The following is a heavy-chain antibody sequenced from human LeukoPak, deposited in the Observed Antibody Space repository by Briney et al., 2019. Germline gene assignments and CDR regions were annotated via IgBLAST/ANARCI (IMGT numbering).Heavy chain of an antibody. D-gene: IGHD6-13*01. J-gene: IGHJ6*02. V-gene: IGHV3-23*01. CDR2: ISGSGGST. CDR3: ARGAAATGHYYGMDV. CDR1: GFTFSSYA. Sequence: QTGGSLRLSCAASGFTFSSYAMSWVRQAPGKGLEWVSAISGSGGSTYYADSVKGRFTISRDNSKNTLYLQMNSLRAEDTAVYYCARGAAATGHYYGMDVWGQGTTVTVSS.